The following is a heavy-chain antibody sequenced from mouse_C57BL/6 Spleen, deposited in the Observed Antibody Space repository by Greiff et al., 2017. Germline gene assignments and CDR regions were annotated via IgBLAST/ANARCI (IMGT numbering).Heavy chain of an antibody. Sequence: EVNLVESGGGLVKPGGSLKLPCAASGFTFSDYGMHWVRQAPEKGLGGVAYISSGSSTIYYADTVKGRFTISRDNAKNTLFLQMTSLRSEDTAMYYCANAGDYWGQGTSVTVSS. CDR1: GFTFSDYG. CDR3: ANAGDY. V-gene: IGHV5-17*01. J-gene: IGHJ4*01. CDR2: ISSGSSTI.